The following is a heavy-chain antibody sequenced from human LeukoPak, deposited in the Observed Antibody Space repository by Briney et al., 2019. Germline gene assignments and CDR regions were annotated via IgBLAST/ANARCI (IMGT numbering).Heavy chain of an antibody. CDR2: IYYSGST. J-gene: IGHJ4*02. D-gene: IGHD1-26*01. Sequence: SETLSLTCTVSGDSISGYYWSWIRQPPGKGLEWIGYIYYSGSTNYNPSLKSRVTISVDTSKNPFPLKLSSVAAADTAVYYCAREIYSGSSYFDYWGQGTLVTVSS. CDR3: AREIYSGSSYFDY. V-gene: IGHV4-59*01. CDR1: GDSISGYY.